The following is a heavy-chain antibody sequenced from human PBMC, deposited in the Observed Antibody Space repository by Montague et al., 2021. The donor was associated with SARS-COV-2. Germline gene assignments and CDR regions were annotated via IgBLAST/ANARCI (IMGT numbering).Heavy chain of an antibody. D-gene: IGHD3-10*01. V-gene: IGHV6-1*01. CDR2: TYYRSKWYN. J-gene: IGHJ6*02. Sequence: CAISGDSVSSNSDAWNWIRQSPSSGLEWLGRTYYRSKWYNDYAVSVKSRITINPDTSKNQFSLQLNSVTPEDTAVYYCARGIWFGELLTGYYYYGMDVWGQGTTVTVSS. CDR3: ARGIWFGELLTGYYYYGMDV. CDR1: GDSVSSNSDA.